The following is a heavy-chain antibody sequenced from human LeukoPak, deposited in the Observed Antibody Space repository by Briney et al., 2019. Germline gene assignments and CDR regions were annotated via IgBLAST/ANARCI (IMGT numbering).Heavy chain of an antibody. CDR2: IYYSGST. D-gene: IGHD4-23*01. CDR1: GGSISSYY. CDR3: ARHGGGYCGNHLFDY. J-gene: IGHJ4*02. Sequence: SETLSLTCTVSGGSISSYYWSWIRQPPGKGLEWIGYIYYSGSTNYNPSLKSRVTISVDTSKNQFSLKLSSVTAADTAVYYCARHGGGYCGNHLFDYWGQGTLVTVSS. V-gene: IGHV4-59*08.